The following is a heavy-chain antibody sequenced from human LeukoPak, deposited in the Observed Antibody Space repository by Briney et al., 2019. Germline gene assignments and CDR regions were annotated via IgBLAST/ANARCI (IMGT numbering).Heavy chain of an antibody. CDR1: GFTFDDYA. CDR2: ISWNSGSI. D-gene: IGHD5-18*01. Sequence: GRSLRLSCAASGFTFDDYAMHWVRQAPGKGLEWVSGISWNSGSIGYADSVKGRFTISRDNAKNSLYLQMNSLRAEDIALYYCAKARGYSYGTTYFDYWGQGTLVTVSS. J-gene: IGHJ4*02. CDR3: AKARGYSYGTTYFDY. V-gene: IGHV3-9*03.